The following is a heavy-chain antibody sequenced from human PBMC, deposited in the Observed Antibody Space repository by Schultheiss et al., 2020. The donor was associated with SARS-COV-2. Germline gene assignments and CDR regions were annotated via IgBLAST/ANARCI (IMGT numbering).Heavy chain of an antibody. CDR3: ARDATPPYSSSSPWFDP. CDR1: GFTFSSYW. CDR2: ISSSGSPV. J-gene: IGHJ5*02. D-gene: IGHD6-13*01. Sequence: GGSLRLSCAASGFTFSSYWMHWVRQAPGKGLEWISYISSSGSPVYYADSVKGRFTISRDNAKNSLYLQMNSLRAEDTAVYYCARDATPPYSSSSPWFDPWGQGTLVTVSS. V-gene: IGHV3-48*04.